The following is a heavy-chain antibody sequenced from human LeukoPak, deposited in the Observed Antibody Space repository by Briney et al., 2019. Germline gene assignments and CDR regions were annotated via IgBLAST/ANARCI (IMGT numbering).Heavy chain of an antibody. CDR3: ARDGLRFGELLPY. V-gene: IGHV3-21*01. J-gene: IGHJ4*02. CDR1: GFTFSSYS. CDR2: ISSSSSYI. Sequence: GGSLRLSCVASGFTFSSYSMNWVRQAPGKGLEWVSSISSSSSYIYYADSVKGRFTISRDNAKNSLYLQMNSLRAEDTAVYYCARDGLRFGELLPYWGQGTLVTVSS. D-gene: IGHD3-10*01.